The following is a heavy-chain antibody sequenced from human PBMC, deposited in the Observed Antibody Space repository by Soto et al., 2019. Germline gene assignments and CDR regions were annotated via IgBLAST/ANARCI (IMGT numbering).Heavy chain of an antibody. CDR1: GGSISSSSYY. D-gene: IGHD4-17*01. J-gene: IGHJ6*02. CDR3: ARHVFGDPNSYYYYYGMDV. Sequence: SETLSLTCTVSGGSISSSSYYWGWIRQPPGKGLEWIGSIYYSGSTYYNPSLKSRVTISVDASKNQFSLKLSSVTAADTAVYYCARHVFGDPNSYYYYYGMDVWGQGTTVTVSS. CDR2: IYYSGST. V-gene: IGHV4-39*01.